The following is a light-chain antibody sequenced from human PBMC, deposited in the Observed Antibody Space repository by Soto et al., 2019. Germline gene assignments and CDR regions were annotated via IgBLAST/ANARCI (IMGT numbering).Light chain of an antibody. J-gene: IGLJ2*01. CDR1: SSDVGDYNY. CDR3: SSNAGSNNLV. V-gene: IGLV2-8*01. Sequence: QAVVTQPPSASGTPGQSVTIPCTGTSSDVGDYNYVSWYQQHPGKAPKLMIYEVSRRPSGVPDRFSGSKSGNTASLTVSGLQAEDEADYYCSSNAGSNNLVFGGGTKLTVL. CDR2: EVS.